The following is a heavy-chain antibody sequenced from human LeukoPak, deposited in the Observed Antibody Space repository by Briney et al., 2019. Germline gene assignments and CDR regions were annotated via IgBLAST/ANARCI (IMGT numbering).Heavy chain of an antibody. J-gene: IGHJ4*02. Sequence: GGSLRLSCSASGFTFSSYFMHWVRQAPGKGLEYVSAISSNGGSTYYANSVKGRFTISRDNSKNTLYLQMGSLRAEDMAVYYCARDRDGEFDYWGQGTLVTVSS. CDR3: ARDRDGEFDY. CDR1: GFTFSSYF. V-gene: IGHV3-64*01. CDR2: ISSNGGST. D-gene: IGHD4-17*01.